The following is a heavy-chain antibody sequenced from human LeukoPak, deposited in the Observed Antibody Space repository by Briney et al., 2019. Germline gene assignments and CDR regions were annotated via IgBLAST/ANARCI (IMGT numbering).Heavy chain of an antibody. CDR3: ARGGGSRDGLTTSFDY. CDR1: VFTFVSYS. V-gene: IGHV3-21*01. CDR2: IYSSGRYI. J-gene: IGHJ4*02. Sequence: GGSLRLSCAASVFTFVSYSMDWVRQAPTKGLEWVSSIYSSGRYIYYADSVKGRFTISRDNAKNSLYLQMNSLRAEDTAVYHCARGGGSRDGLTTSFDYWGQGTVVTVSS. D-gene: IGHD5-24*01.